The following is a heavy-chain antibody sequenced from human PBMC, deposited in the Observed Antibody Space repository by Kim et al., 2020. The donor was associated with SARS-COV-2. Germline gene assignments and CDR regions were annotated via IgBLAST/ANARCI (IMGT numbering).Heavy chain of an antibody. Sequence: GLEWVSCISSRSSYIHYADSLKGRFTISRDNAKNSLYLQMNSLRAEDTAVYYCARDKAEWLLYGYGMDVWGQGTTVTVSS. J-gene: IGHJ6*02. D-gene: IGHD3-3*01. CDR2: ISSRSSYI. CDR3: ARDKAEWLLYGYGMDV. V-gene: IGHV3-21*01.